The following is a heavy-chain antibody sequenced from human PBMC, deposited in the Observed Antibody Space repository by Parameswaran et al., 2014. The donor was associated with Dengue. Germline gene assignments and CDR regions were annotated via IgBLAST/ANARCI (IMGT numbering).Heavy chain of an antibody. V-gene: IGHV3-11*04. CDR2: ISSSGSTI. CDR3: KAVDFWSGYYTGKYIAHFDY. Sequence: VRQAPGKGLEWVSYISSSGSTIYYADSVKGRFTISRDNAKNSLYLQMNSLRAEDTAVYYCKAVDFWSGYYTGKYIAHFDYWGQGTLVTVSS. D-gene: IGHD3-3*01. J-gene: IGHJ4*02.